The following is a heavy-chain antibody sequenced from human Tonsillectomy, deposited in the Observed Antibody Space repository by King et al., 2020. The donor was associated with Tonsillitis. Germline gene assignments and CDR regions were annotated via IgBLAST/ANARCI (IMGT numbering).Heavy chain of an antibody. D-gene: IGHD2-2*01. Sequence: QLVQSGAEVKKPGSSVKVSCKASGDTLSSDALSWVRQAPGQGLEWVGGINPIFGTTNYAQKFQGRVTITADEFTNSVYMELSSLTSEDTAVYYCATDLPQFCSSPSCYPSSWGQGTMVTVSS. J-gene: IGHJ3*01. CDR3: ATDLPQFCSSPSCYPSS. CDR2: INPIFGTT. CDR1: GDTLSSDA. V-gene: IGHV1-69*12.